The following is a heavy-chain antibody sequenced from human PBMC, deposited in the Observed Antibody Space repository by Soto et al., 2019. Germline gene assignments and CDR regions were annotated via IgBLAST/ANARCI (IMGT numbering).Heavy chain of an antibody. Sequence: QVQLVESGGGVVQPGRSLRLSCAASGFTFSSYGMHWVRQAPGKGLEWVAVIWYDGSNKYYADSVKGRFTISRDNSKNTLYLQMNSLRAEDTAVYYCARVRIAARWSRNDAFDIWGQGTMVTVSS. J-gene: IGHJ3*02. CDR1: GFTFSSYG. D-gene: IGHD6-6*01. V-gene: IGHV3-33*01. CDR3: ARVRIAARWSRNDAFDI. CDR2: IWYDGSNK.